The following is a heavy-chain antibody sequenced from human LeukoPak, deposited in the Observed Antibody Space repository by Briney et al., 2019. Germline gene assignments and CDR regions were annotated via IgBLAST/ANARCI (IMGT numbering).Heavy chain of an antibody. CDR3: ARDPVRYCSSTSCSSDAFDI. Sequence: GGSLRLSCAASGFTFSSYAMHWVRQAPGKGLEWVAVISYDGSNKYYADSVKGRFTISRDNSKNTLYLQMNSLRAEDTAVYYCARDPVRYCSSTSCSSDAFDIWGQGTMVTVSS. J-gene: IGHJ3*02. CDR1: GFTFSSYA. CDR2: ISYDGSNK. V-gene: IGHV3-30-3*01. D-gene: IGHD2-2*01.